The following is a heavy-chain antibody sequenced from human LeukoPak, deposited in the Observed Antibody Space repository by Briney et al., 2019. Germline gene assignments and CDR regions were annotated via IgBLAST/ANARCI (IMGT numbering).Heavy chain of an antibody. CDR1: GVIFSSYA. Sequence: ASVKVSCKASGVIFSSYAITWVRQAPGQGLEWMGWINPNSGGTNYAQKFQGRVTMTRDTSISTAYMELSRLRSDDTAVYYCARVLSEEDGYNPGDYWGQGTLVTVSS. D-gene: IGHD5-24*01. J-gene: IGHJ4*02. CDR3: ARVLSEEDGYNPGDY. CDR2: INPNSGGT. V-gene: IGHV1-2*02.